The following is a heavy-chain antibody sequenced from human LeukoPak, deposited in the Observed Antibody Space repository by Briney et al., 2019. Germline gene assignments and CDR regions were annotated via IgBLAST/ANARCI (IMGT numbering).Heavy chain of an antibody. CDR3: ARHKWHSSGWRYFDY. Sequence: SETLSLTCTVSGGSISSYYWSWTRQPPGKGLEWIGYIYYSGSTNYNPSLKSRVTISVDTSKNQFSLKLSSVTAADTAVYYCARHKWHSSGWRYFDYWGQGTLVTVSS. V-gene: IGHV4-59*08. J-gene: IGHJ4*02. D-gene: IGHD6-19*01. CDR1: GGSISSYY. CDR2: IYYSGST.